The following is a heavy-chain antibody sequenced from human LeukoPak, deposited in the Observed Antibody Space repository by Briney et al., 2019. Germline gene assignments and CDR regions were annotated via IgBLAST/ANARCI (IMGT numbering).Heavy chain of an antibody. D-gene: IGHD3-22*01. CDR1: GFTFSSYS. CDR3: AKDPGYYYDSSGYYHH. Sequence: GGSLRLSCAASGFTFSSYSMNWVRQAPGKGLEWVSAISGSGGSTYYADSVKGRFTISRDNSKNTLYLQMNSLRAEDTAVYYCAKDPGYYYDSSGYYHHWGQGTLVTVSS. J-gene: IGHJ4*02. V-gene: IGHV3-23*01. CDR2: ISGSGGST.